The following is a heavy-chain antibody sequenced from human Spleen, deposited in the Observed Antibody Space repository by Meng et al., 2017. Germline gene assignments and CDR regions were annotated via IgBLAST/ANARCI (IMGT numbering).Heavy chain of an antibody. D-gene: IGHD3-3*01. CDR1: GGSISSYY. J-gene: IGHJ3*02. CDR2: IYYSGTT. V-gene: IGHV4-59*01. Sequence: SETLSLTCTVSGGSISSYYWSWIRQPPGKGLEWIGYIYYSGTTNYNPSLKSRLTTSVDTSQNQFSLKLSSVTAADTAVYYCARGTYDLWSGYQYYNAFDIWGQGTMVNVSS. CDR3: ARGTYDLWSGYQYYNAFDI.